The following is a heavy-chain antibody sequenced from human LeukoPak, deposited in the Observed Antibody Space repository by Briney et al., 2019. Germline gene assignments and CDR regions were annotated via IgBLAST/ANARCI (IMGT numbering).Heavy chain of an antibody. CDR2: IIPILGIS. CDR3: ASVVRSSVNYYYGMDV. J-gene: IGHJ6*02. Sequence: ASVKVSCKASGGTFSSYAISWVRQAPGQGLEWMGRIIPILGISNYAQKLQGRVTITEDKSTSTAYMELSSLRSEDTAVYYCASVVRSSVNYYYGMDVWGQGTTVTVSS. CDR1: GGTFSSYA. D-gene: IGHD6-13*01. V-gene: IGHV1-69*04.